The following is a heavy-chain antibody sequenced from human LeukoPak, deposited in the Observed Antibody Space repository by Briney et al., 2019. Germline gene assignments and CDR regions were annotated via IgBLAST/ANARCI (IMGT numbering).Heavy chain of an antibody. V-gene: IGHV1-18*01. CDR3: ARDGHRRYHYDSSGREDAFDI. CDR1: GYTFTSYG. D-gene: IGHD3-22*01. CDR2: ISAYNGHT. Sequence: ASVKVSCKASGYTFTSYGISWVRQAPGQGLEWMGWISAYNGHTNYAQKLQGRVTMTTDTSTSTAYMELRSLRSDDTAVYYCARDGHRRYHYDSSGREDAFDIWGQGTMVTVSS. J-gene: IGHJ3*02.